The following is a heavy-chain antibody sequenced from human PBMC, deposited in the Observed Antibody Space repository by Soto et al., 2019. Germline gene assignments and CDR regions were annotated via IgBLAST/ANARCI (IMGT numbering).Heavy chain of an antibody. Sequence: QVQMQESGPGLVKPSQTLYLTCSVSGGSIIDSGSFYWNWIRQHSGKGLEWIGYIYYSGSTYYNRSLKSRATISLDTSKNQFSLKLTSVTAADTAIYYCARGEVVASNWFDPWGQGTLVTVSS. V-gene: IGHV4-31*03. CDR1: GGSIIDSGSFY. J-gene: IGHJ5*02. D-gene: IGHD2-15*01. CDR3: ARGEVVASNWFDP. CDR2: IYYSGST.